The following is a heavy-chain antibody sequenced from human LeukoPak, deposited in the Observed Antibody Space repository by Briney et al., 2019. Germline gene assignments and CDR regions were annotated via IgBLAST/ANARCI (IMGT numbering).Heavy chain of an antibody. CDR2: ISSNGGST. D-gene: IGHD5-18*01. CDR3: ARVRRGYSYGYYYYYMDV. CDR1: GFTFSSYA. J-gene: IGHJ6*03. V-gene: IGHV3-64*01. Sequence: GGSLRLSCAASGFTFSSYAMHWVRQAPGKGLEYVSAISSNGGSTYYANSVKGRFTISRDNSKNTLYLQMGSLRAEDMAVYYCARVRRGYSYGYYYYYMDVWGKGTTVTVSS.